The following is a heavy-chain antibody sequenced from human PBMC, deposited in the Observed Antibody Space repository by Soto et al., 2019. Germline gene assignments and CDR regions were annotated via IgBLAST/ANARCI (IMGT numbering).Heavy chain of an antibody. CDR2: IYYSGST. J-gene: IGHJ6*03. CDR1: GGSISSSSYY. Sequence: QLQLQESGPGLVKPSETLSLTCTVSGGSISSSSYYWGWIRQPPGKGLEWIGSIYYSGSTYYNPSLKSRVTISVDTSKNQFSLKLSSVTAADTAVYYCARHAPYIVVVPAAPYYYYYMDVWGKGTTVTVSS. CDR3: ARHAPYIVVVPAAPYYYYYMDV. V-gene: IGHV4-39*01. D-gene: IGHD2-2*01.